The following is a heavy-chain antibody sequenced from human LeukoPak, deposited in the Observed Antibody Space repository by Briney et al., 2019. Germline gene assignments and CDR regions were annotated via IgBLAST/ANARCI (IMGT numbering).Heavy chain of an antibody. Sequence: GGSLRLSCAASGFTFSTYDMSWVRQAPGKWLKWVSSISGSGGSTYYADSVKGRFTISRDNSKNTLYLQMNSLRAEDTAVYYCALTREYSYGYYDYWGQGTLVTVSS. CDR1: GFTFSTYD. CDR2: ISGSGGST. V-gene: IGHV3-23*01. D-gene: IGHD5-18*01. J-gene: IGHJ4*02. CDR3: ALTREYSYGYYDY.